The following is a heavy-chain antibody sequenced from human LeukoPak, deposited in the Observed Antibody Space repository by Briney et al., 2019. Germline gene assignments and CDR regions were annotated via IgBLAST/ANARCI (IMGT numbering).Heavy chain of an antibody. CDR2: INPNSGGT. CDR1: GYTFTGYY. V-gene: IGHV1-2*04. CDR3: ARDLWDSSGYCDY. D-gene: IGHD3-22*01. J-gene: IGHJ4*02. Sequence: ASVKVSCKASGYTFTGYYMHWVRQAPGQGLEWMGWINPNSGGTNYAQKFQGWVTMTRDTSISTAYMELSRLRSDDTAVYYCARDLWDSSGYCDYWGQGTLVTVSS.